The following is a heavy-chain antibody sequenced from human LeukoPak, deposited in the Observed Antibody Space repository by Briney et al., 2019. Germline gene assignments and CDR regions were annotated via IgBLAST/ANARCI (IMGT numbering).Heavy chain of an antibody. CDR1: GGTFSSYA. J-gene: IGHJ4*02. CDR3: ARGRYYDSSVYFDY. Sequence: SVKVSCKASGGTFSSYAISWVRQAPGQGLEWMGRIIPIFGTANYAQKFQGRVTITTDESTSTAYMELSGLRSEDTAVYYCARGRYYDSSVYFDYWGQGTLVTVSS. CDR2: IIPIFGTA. D-gene: IGHD3-22*01. V-gene: IGHV1-69*05.